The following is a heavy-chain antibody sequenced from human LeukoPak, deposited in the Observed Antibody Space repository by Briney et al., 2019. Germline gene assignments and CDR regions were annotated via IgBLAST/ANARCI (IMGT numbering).Heavy chain of an antibody. CDR3: AKDLISGGYMDV. Sequence: GGSLRLSCEASGFTFSTYGMSWVRQAPGKGLEWVSAISGSGGSTYYADSVKGRVTISRDNPKNTLYLQMNSLRAEDTAVYYCAKDLISGGYMDVWGKGTTVTVSS. V-gene: IGHV3-23*01. D-gene: IGHD3-16*01. CDR2: ISGSGGST. CDR1: GFTFSTYG. J-gene: IGHJ6*03.